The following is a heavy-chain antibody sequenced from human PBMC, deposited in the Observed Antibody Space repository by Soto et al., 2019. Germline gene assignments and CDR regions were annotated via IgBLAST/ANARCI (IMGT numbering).Heavy chain of an antibody. V-gene: IGHV4-4*02. CDR1: GGSISSNNL. J-gene: IGHJ4*02. D-gene: IGHD6-13*01. CDR2: LYYSGNT. Sequence: QVQLQESGPGLVKPSGTLSLTCAVSGGSISSNNLWSWVRQPPGKGLEWIGELYYSGNTNYIPSLWRRVCMSVDKSHNQYCLWLTAVTAADTAVYYCARGVGNTSSWYFDLWGQGILITVSS. CDR3: ARGVGNTSSWYFDL.